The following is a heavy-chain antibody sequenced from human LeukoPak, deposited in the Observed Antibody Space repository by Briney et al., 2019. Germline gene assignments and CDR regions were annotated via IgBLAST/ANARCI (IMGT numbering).Heavy chain of an antibody. CDR3: ARTPTYYDILTDYPYYFDY. Sequence: GGSLRLSCVASGFTFSSFQMNRVRQAPGKGLEWVSYISSSGSIMFYADSVKGRFTISRDNAKNSLYLHMNSLRAEDTAVYYCARTPTYYDILTDYPYYFDYWGQGTLVTVSS. D-gene: IGHD3-9*01. CDR1: GFTFSSFQ. CDR2: ISSSGSIM. V-gene: IGHV3-48*03. J-gene: IGHJ4*02.